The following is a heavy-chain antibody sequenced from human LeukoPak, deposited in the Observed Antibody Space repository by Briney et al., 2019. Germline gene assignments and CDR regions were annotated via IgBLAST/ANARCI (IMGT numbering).Heavy chain of an antibody. CDR2: INSDGSST. V-gene: IGHV3-74*01. D-gene: IGHD5-18*01. Sequence: GGSLRLSCAASGFTFSGYWMHWVRQAPGKGLVWVSRINSDGSSTSYADSVKGRFTISRDSAKNTLYLQMNSLRAEDTGVYYCVRDGYSYGFMLAFDIWGLGTRVTVSS. CDR3: VRDGYSYGFMLAFDI. CDR1: GFTFSGYW. J-gene: IGHJ3*02.